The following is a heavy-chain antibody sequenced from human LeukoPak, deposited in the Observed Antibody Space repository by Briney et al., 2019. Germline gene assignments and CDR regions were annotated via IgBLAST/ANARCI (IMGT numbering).Heavy chain of an antibody. Sequence: MSSQTLSLTCAVSGGSISSGVYSWSRDRQPPGKGLERISYIYYGGNTYYNPCLKSRVTISVDTAKNQFSLKLSSVTAADTAVYYCAREGSIVGGTDAFDIWGQGTMVTVSS. J-gene: IGHJ3*02. CDR2: IYYGGNT. V-gene: IGHV4-30-4*07. CDR1: GGSISSGVYS. D-gene: IGHD1-26*01. CDR3: AREGSIVGGTDAFDI.